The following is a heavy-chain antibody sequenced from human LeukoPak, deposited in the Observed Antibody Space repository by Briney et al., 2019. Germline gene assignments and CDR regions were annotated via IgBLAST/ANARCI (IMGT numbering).Heavy chain of an antibody. CDR1: GFTFSSHA. Sequence: PGGSLRLSCAASGFTFSSHAMGWVRQAPGKGLEWVSAIGGSGGSIYYADSVKCRFTISRDNSKNTLYLQMNSLRAEDTALYYCARDPGVVAFHYFDYWGQGTLVTVSS. J-gene: IGHJ4*02. V-gene: IGHV3-23*01. CDR2: IGGSGGSI. CDR3: ARDPGVVAFHYFDY. D-gene: IGHD3-3*01.